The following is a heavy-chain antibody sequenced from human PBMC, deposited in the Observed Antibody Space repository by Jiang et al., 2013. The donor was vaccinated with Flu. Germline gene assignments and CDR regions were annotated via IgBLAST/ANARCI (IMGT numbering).Heavy chain of an antibody. CDR2: ITADNGNT. CDR3: ARAPGSYDFSRGYSWGVGYWFDI. J-gene: IGHJ5*02. V-gene: IGHV1-18*01. Sequence: GAEVKKPGASVRLSCMASGYSFGNYGIGWVQQAPGRGLEWMGWITADNGNTKYAQSFQDRMTMNTDTSTNTGYMELRSLRSDDTAVYFCARAPGSYDFSRGYSWGVGYWFDIWGQGTLVTVSS. D-gene: IGHD3-3*01. CDR1: GYSFGNYG.